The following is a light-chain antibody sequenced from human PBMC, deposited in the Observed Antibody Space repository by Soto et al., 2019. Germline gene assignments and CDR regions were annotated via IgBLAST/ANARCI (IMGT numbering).Light chain of an antibody. J-gene: IGKJ2*01. Sequence: EIVMTQSPGTLSVSPGERVTLSCRASQSVRTNVAWYQQRPGQAPRLLIYGTSTRATGIPARFSGSGSGTEFTLTISSLQSEDFAVYYCQQYNNWPPYTFGQGTKVDIK. CDR3: QQYNNWPPYT. CDR1: QSVRTN. V-gene: IGKV3-15*01. CDR2: GTS.